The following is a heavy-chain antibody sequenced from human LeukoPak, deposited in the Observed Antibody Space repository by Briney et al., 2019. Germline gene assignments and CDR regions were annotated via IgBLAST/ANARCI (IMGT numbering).Heavy chain of an antibody. CDR1: GFTFSSYS. CDR3: ARVVSVAAYYYYYYMDV. V-gene: IGHV3-21*01. J-gene: IGHJ6*03. Sequence: GGSLRLSCAASGFTFSSYSMNWVRQAPGKGLEWVSSISSGSSCIYYADSVKGRFTISRDNAKNSLYLQMNSLRAEDTAVYYCARVVSVAAYYYYYYMDVWGKGTTVTISS. D-gene: IGHD6-19*01. CDR2: ISSGSSCI.